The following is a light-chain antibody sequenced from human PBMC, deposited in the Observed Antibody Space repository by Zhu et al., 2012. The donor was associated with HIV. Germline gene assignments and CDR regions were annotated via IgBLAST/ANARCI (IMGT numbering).Light chain of an antibody. CDR2: DAS. CDR3: QQRSSWPLT. CDR1: QSIGSY. Sequence: IVLTQSPPTLSLSPGERATLSCRASQSIGSYLAWYQQRPGQAPRLLMYDASIRATGISARFSGSGSGTDFTLTISSLEPEDFALYYCQQRSSWPLTFGGGTKVEIK. V-gene: IGKV3-11*01. J-gene: IGKJ4*01.